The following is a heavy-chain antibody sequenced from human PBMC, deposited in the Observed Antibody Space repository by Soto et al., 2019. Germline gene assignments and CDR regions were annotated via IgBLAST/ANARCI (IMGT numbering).Heavy chain of an antibody. Sequence: GGSLRLSCTASGFTFGDYAMSWVRQAPGKGLEWVGFIRNKAYDGTTEYAASVKGRFIISRDDSKSIAYLQMNSLKTEDTAVYYCTRVYNYAYYGMDVWGQGTTFTVSS. CDR2: IRNKAYDGTT. D-gene: IGHD5-18*01. V-gene: IGHV3-49*04. J-gene: IGHJ6*02. CDR1: GFTFGDYA. CDR3: TRVYNYAYYGMDV.